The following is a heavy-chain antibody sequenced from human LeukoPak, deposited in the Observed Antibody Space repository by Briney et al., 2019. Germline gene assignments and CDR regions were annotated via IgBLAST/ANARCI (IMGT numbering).Heavy chain of an antibody. J-gene: IGHJ5*02. CDR3: ARGRSYYDFWSGYTPYNWFDP. V-gene: IGHV4-34*01. D-gene: IGHD3-3*01. Sequence: PSETLSLTCAVYGGSFSGYYWSWIRQPPGKGLEWIGEINHSGSTNYNSSLKSRVTISVDTSKNQFSLKLSSVTAADTAVYYCARGRSYYDFWSGYTPYNWFDPWGQGTLVTVSS. CDR2: INHSGST. CDR1: GGSFSGYY.